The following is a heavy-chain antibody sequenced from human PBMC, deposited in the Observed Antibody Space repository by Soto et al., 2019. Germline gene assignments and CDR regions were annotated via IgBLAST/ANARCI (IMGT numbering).Heavy chain of an antibody. CDR2: IDPSDSYT. CDR3: ARWLDSSGYYPNLGAYYYYGMDV. Sequence: GESLKISCKGSGYSFTSYWISWVRQMPGKGLEWMGRIDPSDSYTNYSPSFQGHVTISADKSISTAYLQWSSLKASDTAMYYCARWLDSSGYYPNLGAYYYYGMDVWGQGTTVTVS. J-gene: IGHJ6*02. CDR1: GYSFTSYW. V-gene: IGHV5-10-1*01. D-gene: IGHD3-22*01.